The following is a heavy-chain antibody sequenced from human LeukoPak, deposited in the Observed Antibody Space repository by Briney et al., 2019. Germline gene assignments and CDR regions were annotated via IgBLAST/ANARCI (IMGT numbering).Heavy chain of an antibody. D-gene: IGHD6-13*01. CDR2: INHSGST. CDR3: ARDHHSSLDY. CDR1: GGSFSGYY. J-gene: IGHJ4*02. Sequence: SETLSLTCAVYGGSFSGYYWSWIRQPPGKGLEWIGEINHSGSTNYNPSLKSRVTISVDTSKNQFSLKLSSVTAADTAVYYCARDHHSSLDYWGQGTLVTVSS. V-gene: IGHV4-34*01.